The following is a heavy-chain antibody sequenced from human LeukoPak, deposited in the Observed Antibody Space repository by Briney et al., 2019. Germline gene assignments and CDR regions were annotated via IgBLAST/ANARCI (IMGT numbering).Heavy chain of an antibody. CDR1: GYTFTSYA. D-gene: IGHD5-18*01. Sequence: GASVKVSCKASGYTFTSYAMNWVRQAPGQGLEWMGWISTYNGNTNYAQKLQGRVTMTTDTSTSTAYMELRSLRSDDTAVYYCARLGRIQLWLHNYWGQGTLVTVSS. CDR3: ARLGRIQLWLHNY. CDR2: ISTYNGNT. V-gene: IGHV1-18*01. J-gene: IGHJ4*02.